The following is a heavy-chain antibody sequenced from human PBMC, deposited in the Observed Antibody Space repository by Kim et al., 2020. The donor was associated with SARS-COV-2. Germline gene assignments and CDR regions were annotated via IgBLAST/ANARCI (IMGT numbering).Heavy chain of an antibody. J-gene: IGHJ6*02. D-gene: IGHD3-22*01. CDR1: GFTFSSYG. CDR3: AKDYYDSSGYQPDLYYYYGMDV. V-gene: IGHV3-33*06. Sequence: GGSLRLSCAASGFTFSSYGMHWVRQAPGKGLEWVAVIWYDGSNKYYADSVKGRFTISRDNSKNTLYLQMNSLRAEDTAVYYCAKDYYDSSGYQPDLYYYYGMDVWGQGTTVTVSS. CDR2: IWYDGSNK.